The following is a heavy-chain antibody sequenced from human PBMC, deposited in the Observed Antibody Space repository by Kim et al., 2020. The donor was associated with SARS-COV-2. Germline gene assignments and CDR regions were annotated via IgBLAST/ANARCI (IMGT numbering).Heavy chain of an antibody. CDR1: GFVIGANF. CDR2: IYSRGAT. V-gene: IGHV3-53*01. J-gene: IGHJ4*02. Sequence: GGSLRLSCAGSGFVIGANFMTWVRQAPGKGLEWISIIYSRGATHYADSVKGRFTISRDDSKNTVFLQMDSLRAEDTGVYFCAREGDSDGYYLPYWGLGTLVPVSS. D-gene: IGHD2-21*01. CDR3: AREGDSDGYYLPY.